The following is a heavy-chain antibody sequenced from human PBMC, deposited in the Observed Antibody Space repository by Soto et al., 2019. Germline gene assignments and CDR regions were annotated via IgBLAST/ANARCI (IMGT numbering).Heavy chain of an antibody. CDR1: GDSVSSNSAA. D-gene: IGHD3-10*01. CDR3: ARDLRFGELSYGWFDP. V-gene: IGHV6-1*01. J-gene: IGHJ5*02. Sequence: PSQTLSLTCVISGDSVSSNSAAWNWIRQSPSRGLEWLGRTYYRSKWYNDYAVSVKSRITINPDTSRNQFSLQLNSVTPEDTAVYYCARDLRFGELSYGWFDPWGQGTLVTVSS. CDR2: TYYRSKWYN.